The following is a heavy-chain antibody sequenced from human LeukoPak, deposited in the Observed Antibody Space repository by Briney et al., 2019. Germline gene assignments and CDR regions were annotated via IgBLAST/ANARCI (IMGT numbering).Heavy chain of an antibody. CDR3: ANTERWLHWDN. J-gene: IGHJ4*02. CDR1: GGSISSSY. Sequence: SETLSLTCTVSGGSISSSYWSWIRQPPGKGLKWIGHISNSGSTNYNPSLKSRVTISLDTSKSQFSLRLSSVTAADTAVYYCANTERWLHWDNWGQGSLVTVSS. V-gene: IGHV4-59*08. D-gene: IGHD5-24*01. CDR2: ISNSGST.